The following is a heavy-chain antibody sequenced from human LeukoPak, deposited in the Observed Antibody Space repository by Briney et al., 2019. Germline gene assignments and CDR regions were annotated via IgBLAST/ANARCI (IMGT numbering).Heavy chain of an antibody. CDR3: TTWGNWFDP. J-gene: IGHJ5*02. Sequence: GGSLKLSCAASGFTLSDSAIHWVRQASGKGLEWVGLIDRPAKSYATAYGASVGGRFTISRDDSKNTLYLQMNSLKTEDTAVYYCTTWGNWFDPWGQGTLVTVSS. V-gene: IGHV3-73*01. D-gene: IGHD3-16*01. CDR2: IDRPAKSYAT. CDR1: GFTLSDSA.